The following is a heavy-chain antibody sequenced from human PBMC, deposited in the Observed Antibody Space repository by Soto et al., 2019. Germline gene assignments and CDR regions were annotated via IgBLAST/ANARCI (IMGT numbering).Heavy chain of an antibody. CDR3: ARAIAAAGTFDY. V-gene: IGHV4-59*01. J-gene: IGHJ4*02. CDR1: GGSISSYY. Sequence: QVQLQESGPGLVKPSETLSLTCTVSGGSISSYYWSWIRQPPGKGLEWIGYIYYSGSTNYNPSLKSRVTISVDTSKNQFSLKLSSVTAADTAVYYCARAIAAAGTFDYWGQGTLVTVSS. D-gene: IGHD6-13*01. CDR2: IYYSGST.